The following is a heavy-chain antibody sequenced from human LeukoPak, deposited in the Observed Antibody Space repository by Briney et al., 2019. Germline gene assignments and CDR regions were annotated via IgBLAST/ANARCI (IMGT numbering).Heavy chain of an antibody. D-gene: IGHD1-1*01. CDR3: ARVQQLRSVTRGQSKNWFDP. V-gene: IGHV4-34*01. CDR1: GGSFSGYY. CDR2: INHSGST. J-gene: IGHJ5*02. Sequence: SETLSLTCAVYGGSFSGYYWSWIRQPPGKGLEWIGEINHSGSTNYNPSLKSRVTISVDTSKNQFSLKLSSVTAADTAVYYCARVQQLRSVTRGQSKNWFDPWGQGTLVTVSS.